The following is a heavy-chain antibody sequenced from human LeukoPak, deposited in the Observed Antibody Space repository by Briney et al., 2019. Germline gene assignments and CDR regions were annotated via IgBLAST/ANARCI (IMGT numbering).Heavy chain of an antibody. Sequence: GGALRLSCAASGFTFSRYWRSWVRQAPGKGLEWVANIKQDGSEKYNVDSVKGRFTISRDNAKNSLYLQMNRLRAEDTAVYYCARDEYDYVCGSYTRVYYFDYWGQGTLVTVSS. CDR2: IKQDGSEK. V-gene: IGHV3-7*01. CDR3: ARDEYDYVCGSYTRVYYFDY. D-gene: IGHD3-16*01. J-gene: IGHJ4*02. CDR1: GFTFSRYW.